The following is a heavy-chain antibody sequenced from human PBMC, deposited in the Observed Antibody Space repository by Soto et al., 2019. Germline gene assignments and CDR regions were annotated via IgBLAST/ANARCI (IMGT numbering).Heavy chain of an antibody. V-gene: IGHV1-2*04. CDR2: INPNSGGT. CDR3: AREGQLDGISAFDI. D-gene: IGHD6-13*01. J-gene: IGHJ3*02. Sequence: ASVKVSCKASGYTFTGYYRHWVRQAPGQGLEWMGWINPNSGGTNYAQKFQGWVTMTRDTSISTAYMELSRLRSDDTAVYYCAREGQLDGISAFDIWGQGTMVTVSS. CDR1: GYTFTGYY.